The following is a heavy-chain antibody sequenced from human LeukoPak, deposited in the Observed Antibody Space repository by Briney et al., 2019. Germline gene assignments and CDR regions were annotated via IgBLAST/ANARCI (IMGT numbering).Heavy chain of an antibody. CDR3: ARGLKYYYDSSGYYYFDC. CDR2: IWDDGSHE. V-gene: IGHV3-33*01. D-gene: IGHD3-22*01. J-gene: IGHJ4*02. CDR1: GFIFSSYG. Sequence: PGRSLRLSCAASGFIFSSYGMHWVRQAPGKGLEWVAVIWDDGSHEYYADSVKGRFTISSDNSKNTLYLQMNSLRAEDTAVYYCARGLKYYYDSSGYYYFDCWGQGTLVTVSS.